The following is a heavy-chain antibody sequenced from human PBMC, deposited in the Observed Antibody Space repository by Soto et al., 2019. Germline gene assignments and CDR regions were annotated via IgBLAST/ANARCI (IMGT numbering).Heavy chain of an antibody. CDR1: GGSISSSIYY. D-gene: IGHD5-18*01. V-gene: IGHV4-39*07. CDR2: IYYSGSF. J-gene: IGHJ4*02. CDR3: ARGGGVTATFDY. Sequence: TSETLSLTCTVSGGSISSSIYYWGWILEPPGKGLELIGSIYYSGSFHYTPSIKSRVTISVDTSKKQFSLRLKSVTAADTAVYYCARGGGVTATFDYWGQGTLVTVSS.